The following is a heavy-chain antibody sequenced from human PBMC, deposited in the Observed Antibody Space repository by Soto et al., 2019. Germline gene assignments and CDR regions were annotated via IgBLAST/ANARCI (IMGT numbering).Heavy chain of an antibody. J-gene: IGHJ3*02. CDR3: ARDTGYSSSWYADDAFDI. V-gene: IGHV3-30-3*01. CDR2: IPYDGSNK. Sequence: GGSLRLSCAASGFTFSSYAMHWVRQAPGKGLEWVAVIPYDGSNKYYADSVKGRFTISRDNSKNTLYLQMNSLRAEDTAVYYCARDTGYSSSWYADDAFDIWGQGTMVTVSS. CDR1: GFTFSSYA. D-gene: IGHD6-13*01.